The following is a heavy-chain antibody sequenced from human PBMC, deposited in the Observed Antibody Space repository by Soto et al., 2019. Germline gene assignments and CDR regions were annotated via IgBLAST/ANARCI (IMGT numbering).Heavy chain of an antibody. Sequence: SVKVSCKASGGTFSSYAISWVRQAPGQGLEWMGGIIPIFGTANYAQKFQGRVTITADESTSTAYMELSSLRSDDTAVYYCASAAVTGTAGLDFWGQGTQVTVSS. CDR3: ASAAVTGTAGLDF. J-gene: IGHJ4*02. D-gene: IGHD6-19*01. CDR2: IIPIFGTA. CDR1: GGTFSSYA. V-gene: IGHV1-69*13.